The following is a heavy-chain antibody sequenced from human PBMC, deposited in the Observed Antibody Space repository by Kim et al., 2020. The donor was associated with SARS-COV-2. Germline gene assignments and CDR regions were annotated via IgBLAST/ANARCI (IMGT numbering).Heavy chain of an antibody. J-gene: IGHJ3*02. CDR1: GFTFSSYA. CDR2: ISSNGGST. CDR3: VKDPYYGSGSYPRFDI. D-gene: IGHD3-10*01. V-gene: IGHV3-64D*09. Sequence: GGSLRLSCSASGFTFSSYAMHWVRQAPGKGLEYVSAISSNGGSTYYADSVKGRFTISRDNSKNTLYLQMSSLRAEDTAVYYCVKDPYYGSGSYPRFDIWGQGTMVTVSS.